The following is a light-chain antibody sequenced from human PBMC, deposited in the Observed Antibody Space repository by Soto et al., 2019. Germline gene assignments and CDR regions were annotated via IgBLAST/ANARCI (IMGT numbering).Light chain of an antibody. Sequence: EIVLTQSPATLSLSPGERATLSCRASPSVPNYLAWYQQKPGQAPRLLIYGAFNRATGIPARFSGSGSGADFTLTISSLEPEDFVVYYCQQRNIWPPVTFGQGTRLEIK. CDR2: GAF. CDR1: PSVPNY. CDR3: QQRNIWPPVT. J-gene: IGKJ5*01. V-gene: IGKV3-11*01.